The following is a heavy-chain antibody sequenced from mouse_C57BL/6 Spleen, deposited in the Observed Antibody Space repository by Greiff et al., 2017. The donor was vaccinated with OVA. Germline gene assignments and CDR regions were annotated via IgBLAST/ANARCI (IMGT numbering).Heavy chain of an antibody. D-gene: IGHD1-1*01. Sequence: QVQLQQSGAELVKPGASVKVSCKASGYTFTSYWMHWVKQRPGQGLEWIGRIHPSDGDTYYNQKFKGKATLTVDKSSSTAYMQLSSLTSEDSAVYYGACTAVVGGYYAMDYWGQGTTVTVSS. J-gene: IGHJ4*01. V-gene: IGHV1-74*01. CDR3: ACTAVVGGYYAMDY. CDR1: GYTFTSYW. CDR2: IHPSDGDT.